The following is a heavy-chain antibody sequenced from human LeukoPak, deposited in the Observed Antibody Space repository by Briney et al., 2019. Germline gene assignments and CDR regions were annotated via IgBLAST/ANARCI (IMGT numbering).Heavy chain of an antibody. CDR2: INPNSGGT. D-gene: IGHD3-3*01. Sequence: ASVKVSCKASGYTFTGYYLHWVRQAPGQGLEWMGWINPNSGGTNYAQKVQGRVTMTRDTSINTAYMELSRLRSDDTAVYYCARGYDFGEMLDYWGQGTLVTVSS. CDR1: GYTFTGYY. J-gene: IGHJ4*02. V-gene: IGHV1-2*02. CDR3: ARGYDFGEMLDY.